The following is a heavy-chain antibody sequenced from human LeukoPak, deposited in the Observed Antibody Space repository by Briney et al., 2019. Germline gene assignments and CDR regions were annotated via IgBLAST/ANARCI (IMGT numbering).Heavy chain of an antibody. CDR2: INHSGST. CDR3: ASVRIVGATRYFDY. D-gene: IGHD1-26*01. J-gene: IGHJ4*02. CDR1: GGSFSGYY. Sequence: PSETLSLTCGVFGGSFSGYYWSWIRQTPGKGLEWIGEINHSGSTNYNPSLKSRVTISVDTSKNQFSLKLSSVTAADTAVYYCASVRIVGATRYFDYWGQGTLVTVSS. V-gene: IGHV4-34*01.